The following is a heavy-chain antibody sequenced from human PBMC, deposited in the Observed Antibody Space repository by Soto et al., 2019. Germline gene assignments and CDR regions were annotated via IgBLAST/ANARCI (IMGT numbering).Heavy chain of an antibody. D-gene: IGHD5-18*01. Sequence: SETLSLTCTVSGGSISSGGYYWSWIRQHPGKGLEWIGYIYYSGSTYYNPSLKSRVTISVDTSKNQFSLKLSSVTAADTAVYYCARYTWIQLYDAFGIWGQGTMVTISS. CDR1: GGSISSGGYY. J-gene: IGHJ3*02. CDR2: IYYSGST. CDR3: ARYTWIQLYDAFGI. V-gene: IGHV4-31*03.